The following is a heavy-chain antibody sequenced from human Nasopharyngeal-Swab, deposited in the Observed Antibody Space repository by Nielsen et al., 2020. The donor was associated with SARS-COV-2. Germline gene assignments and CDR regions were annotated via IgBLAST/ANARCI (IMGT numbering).Heavy chain of an antibody. V-gene: IGHV3-30*18. CDR1: GFSFNNYG. CDR3: AKANALFWFGQFKNDAFDI. Sequence: GGSLRLSCTASGFSFNNYGMHWVRQAPGKGLEWVAAISYEGSKKFYAESVEGRFTISRDYSKNTLYLQMDSLRTEDTAMYFCAKANALFWFGQFKNDAFDIWGQGTMVAVSS. CDR2: ISYEGSKK. J-gene: IGHJ3*02. D-gene: IGHD3-10*01.